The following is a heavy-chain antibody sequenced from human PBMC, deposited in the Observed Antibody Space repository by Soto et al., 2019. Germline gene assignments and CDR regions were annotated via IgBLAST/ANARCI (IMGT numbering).Heavy chain of an antibody. J-gene: IGHJ6*02. CDR1: GYTFTSYY. CDR2: INPSGGST. CDR3: ARKYTAAGPYYYYYYGMDV. Sequence: GASVKVSCKASGYTFTSYYMHWVRQAPGQGLEWMGIINPSGGSTSYAQKFQGRVTMTRDTSTSTVYMELSSLRSEDTAVYCCARKYTAAGPYYYYYYGMDVWGQGTTVTVSS. D-gene: IGHD2-15*01. V-gene: IGHV1-46*01.